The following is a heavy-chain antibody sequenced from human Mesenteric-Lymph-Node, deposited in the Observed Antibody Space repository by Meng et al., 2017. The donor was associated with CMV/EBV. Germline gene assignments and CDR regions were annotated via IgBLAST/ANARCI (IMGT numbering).Heavy chain of an antibody. J-gene: IGHJ4*02. CDR3: AKGSIASAYTSSDY. V-gene: IGHV3-23*01. CDR2: ISGSGDRT. CDR1: GFTFSSYW. Sequence: GESLKISCAASGFTFSSYWMSWVRQAAGKGLEWVSVISGSGDRTFYADSVKGRFTISRDNSQSTLYLQMNSLRAEDTAVYYCAKGSIASAYTSSDYWGQGTLVTVSS. D-gene: IGHD2-2*02.